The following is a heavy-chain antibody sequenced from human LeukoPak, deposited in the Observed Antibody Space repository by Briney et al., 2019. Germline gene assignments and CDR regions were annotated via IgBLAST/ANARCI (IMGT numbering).Heavy chain of an antibody. CDR1: GYTLTSYD. V-gene: IGHV1-8*01. Sequence: GASVKVSCKASGYTLTSYDINWVRQATGQGLEWMGWMNPNSGNTGYAQKFQGRVTMTRDTSISTAYMELSSLTSEDTAVYYCARLGIYDGNSYGSFWGQGTLVTVSS. J-gene: IGHJ4*02. CDR3: ARLGIYDGNSYGSF. D-gene: IGHD5-18*01. CDR2: MNPNSGNT.